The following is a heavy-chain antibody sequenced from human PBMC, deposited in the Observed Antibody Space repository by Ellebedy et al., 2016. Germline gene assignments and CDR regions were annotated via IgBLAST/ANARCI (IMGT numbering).Heavy chain of an antibody. Sequence: SETLSLXCTVSGDSINNYFWIWIRKPAGKGLEWIGRMFTSGSTNYNPSLKSRVTMSVDTSKNQFSLKLNSVTAADTAVYYCARDSGYHVFDIWGQGTMVTVSS. CDR2: MFTSGST. D-gene: IGHD5-12*01. CDR3: ARDSGYHVFDI. CDR1: GDSINNYF. J-gene: IGHJ3*02. V-gene: IGHV4-4*07.